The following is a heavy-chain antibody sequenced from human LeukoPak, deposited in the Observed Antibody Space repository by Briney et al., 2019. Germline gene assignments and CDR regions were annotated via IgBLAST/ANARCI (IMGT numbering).Heavy chain of an antibody. V-gene: IGHV3-21*01. D-gene: IGHD6-13*01. CDR2: LSSSSRYI. Sequence: PGRSLRLSCAASGFTFSRNGMNWVRQAPGKGLEWVSSLSSSSRYIYYADSVKGRFNISRDNAKNLLYLQMNRLRAEDTAVYYCAMIQDASSWYRPFDIWGQGTMVTVSS. CDR3: AMIQDASSWYRPFDI. CDR1: GFTFSRNG. J-gene: IGHJ3*02.